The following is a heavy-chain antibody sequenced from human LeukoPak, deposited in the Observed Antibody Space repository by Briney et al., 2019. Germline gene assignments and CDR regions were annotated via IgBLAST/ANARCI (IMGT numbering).Heavy chain of an antibody. CDR3: ARDLRRDCPFDY. CDR1: GFTFSSYW. J-gene: IGHJ4*02. V-gene: IGHV3-74*01. D-gene: IGHD2-21*02. Sequence: GGSLRLSCAASGFTFSSYWMHWVRQAPGQGLVWVSSINSDGSSTSYADSVKGRFTISRDNAKNTLYLQMNSLRAEDTAVYYCARDLRRDCPFDYWGQGTLVTVSS. CDR2: INSDGSST.